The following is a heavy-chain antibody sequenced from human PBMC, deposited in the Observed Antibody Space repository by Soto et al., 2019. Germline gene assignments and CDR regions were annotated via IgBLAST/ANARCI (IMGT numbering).Heavy chain of an antibody. J-gene: IGHJ4*02. CDR1: GITLEEYA. V-gene: IGHV3-9*01. CDR2: ISWNSGRI. D-gene: IGHD3-22*01. Sequence: GGSLRLSCAAQGITLEEYAMRWVRHGRGKGLEGVSGISWNSGRIGDADSVKGRFIISRDNAKNSLFLQMNSLRADDTALYYCAKALHYYDSGSFPQPPHSCDQGTLLTVST. CDR3: AKALHYYDSGSFPQPPHS.